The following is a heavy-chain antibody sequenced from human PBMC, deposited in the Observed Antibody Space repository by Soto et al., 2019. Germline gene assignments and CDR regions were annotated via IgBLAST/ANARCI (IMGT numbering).Heavy chain of an antibody. D-gene: IGHD1-1*01. Sequence: QVQLVESGGGVVQPGRSLRLSCAASGFTFSSYAMHWVRQAPGKGLEWVAVISYDGSNKYYADSVKGRFTISRDNSKNMLYLQMNSLRAEDTAVYYCARVSERRGDAFDIWGQGTMVTVSS. CDR2: ISYDGSNK. J-gene: IGHJ3*02. V-gene: IGHV3-30-3*01. CDR1: GFTFSSYA. CDR3: ARVSERRGDAFDI.